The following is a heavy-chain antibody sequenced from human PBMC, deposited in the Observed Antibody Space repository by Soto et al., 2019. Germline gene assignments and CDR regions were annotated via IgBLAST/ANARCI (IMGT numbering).Heavy chain of an antibody. D-gene: IGHD2-15*01. V-gene: IGHV3-21*01. CDR1: GFTFSSYS. CDR2: ISSSSSYI. J-gene: IGHJ4*02. Sequence: PWGSLRLSCSASGFTFSSYSMNWVRQAPGKGLEWVSSISSSSSYIYYADSVKGRFTISRDNAKNSLYLQMNSLRAEDTAVYYCARDPPVYCSGVPCYFDYWGQGTLVTVSS. CDR3: ARDPPVYCSGVPCYFDY.